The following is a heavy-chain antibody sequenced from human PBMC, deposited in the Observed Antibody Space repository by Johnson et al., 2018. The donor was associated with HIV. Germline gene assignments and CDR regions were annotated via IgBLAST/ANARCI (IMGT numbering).Heavy chain of an antibody. CDR2: ISGSGGST. Sequence: VQLVESGGGLVQPGGSLRLSCAASGFTFSSYAMSWVRQAPGKGLEWVSAISGSGGSTYYADSVKGRFTISRDHAKNSLYLQMGSLRAEDMAVYFCASISLGAFDIWGQGTLVTVSS. D-gene: IGHD2-21*01. CDR1: GFTFSSYA. CDR3: ASISLGAFDI. J-gene: IGHJ3*02. V-gene: IGHV3-23*04.